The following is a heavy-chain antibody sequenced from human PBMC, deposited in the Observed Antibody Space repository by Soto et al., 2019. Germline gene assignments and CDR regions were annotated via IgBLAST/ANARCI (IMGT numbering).Heavy chain of an antibody. J-gene: IGHJ4*02. Sequence: QLQLQESGPGLVKPSETLSLTCTVSGGSITNSSYYWGWIRQPPGKGLEWIGNIYYSGSTYYNPSLKSRVTISVDTSKNQFSLKLSSVTAADTAVYYCMLGSGWKDFDYWGQGTLVTVSS. V-gene: IGHV4-39*01. CDR1: GGSITNSSYY. CDR2: IYYSGST. CDR3: MLGSGWKDFDY. D-gene: IGHD3-22*01.